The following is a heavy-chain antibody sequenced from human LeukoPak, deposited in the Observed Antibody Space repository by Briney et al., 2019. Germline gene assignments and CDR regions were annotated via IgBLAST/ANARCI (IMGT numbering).Heavy chain of an antibody. J-gene: IGHJ4*02. CDR1: GFSISSGYY. V-gene: IGHV4-38-2*01. D-gene: IGHD1-1*01. CDR3: ARRPISTGIDY. CDR2: IYHSGST. Sequence: ASETLSLTCAVSGFSISSGYYWDWIRQPPGKGLEWIGNIYHSGSTYYNPSLKSRVTISVYTSKNQFSLKLTSVTAADTAVYYCARRPISTGIDYWGQGTLVTVSS.